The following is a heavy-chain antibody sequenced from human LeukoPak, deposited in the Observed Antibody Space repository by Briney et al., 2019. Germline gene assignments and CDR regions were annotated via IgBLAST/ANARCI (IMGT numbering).Heavy chain of an antibody. D-gene: IGHD3-3*01. Sequence: PSETLSLTCAVSGGSISSYYWSWIRQPPGKGLEWIGYIYYSGSTNYNPSLKSRVTISVDTSKNQFSLKLSSVTAADTAVYYCARSRSHDFWSGYLFDPWGQGTLVTVSS. CDR1: GGSISSYY. V-gene: IGHV4-59*01. CDR3: ARSRSHDFWSGYLFDP. CDR2: IYYSGST. J-gene: IGHJ5*02.